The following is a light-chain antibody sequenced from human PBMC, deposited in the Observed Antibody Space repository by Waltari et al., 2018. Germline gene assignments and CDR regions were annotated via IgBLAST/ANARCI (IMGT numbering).Light chain of an antibody. CDR1: RSNIGGEV. Sequence: QSVLPQPPSASATPGQRVTISCSGSRSNIGGEVLNWYQVLPGTAPKLLIYSTNQRPAGVPERFSASKSGTSASLAISGLQSEDEADYYCATWDYSLDGQVFGGGTKLTVL. CDR2: STN. CDR3: ATWDYSLDGQV. J-gene: IGLJ3*02. V-gene: IGLV1-44*01.